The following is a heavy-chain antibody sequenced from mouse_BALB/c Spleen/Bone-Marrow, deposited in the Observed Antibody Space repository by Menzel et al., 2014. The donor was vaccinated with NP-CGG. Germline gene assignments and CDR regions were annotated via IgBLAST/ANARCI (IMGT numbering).Heavy chain of an antibody. V-gene: IGHV1-26*01. D-gene: IGHD1-1*01. CDR1: GYSFTGYT. CDR3: ARDYYGSSYGFAY. Sequence: VQLQQSGPELVKPGASMKISCKASGYSFTGYTMNWVKQSHGKNLEWIGLINPYSGGTSYNQKFKGKATLTVDKSSSTAYMELLSLTSEDSAVYYCARDYYGSSYGFAYWGQGTLVTVSA. CDR2: INPYSGGT. J-gene: IGHJ3*01.